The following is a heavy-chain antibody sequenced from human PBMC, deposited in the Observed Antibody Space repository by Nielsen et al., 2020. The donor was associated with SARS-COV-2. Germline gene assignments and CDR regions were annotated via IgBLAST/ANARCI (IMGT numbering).Heavy chain of an antibody. Sequence: ASVKVSCKASGYTFTSYYMHWVRQAPGQGLEWMGIINPSGGSTSYAQKFQGRVTMTRDTSTSIVYMELSSLRSEDTAVYYCARDLTVVTASPYSYYYGIDVWGQGTTVTVSS. CDR1: GYTFTSYY. CDR2: INPSGGST. CDR3: ARDLTVVTASPYSYYYGIDV. D-gene: IGHD2-21*02. J-gene: IGHJ6*02. V-gene: IGHV1-46*01.